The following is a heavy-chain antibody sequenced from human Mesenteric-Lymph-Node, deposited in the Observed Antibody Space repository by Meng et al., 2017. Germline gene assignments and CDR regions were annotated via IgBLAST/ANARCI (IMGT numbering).Heavy chain of an antibody. J-gene: IGHJ4*02. CDR3: ARERGGMASSTFLPFPDY. CDR1: GGCLSGYY. Sequence: GGGGLVKASGALSLPFAVYGGCLSGYYWSWIRQPPGKGLEWIGEINHSGNFKKKSSLESRVTISVDTSKNEFSLKLKSVTAADTAVYYCARERGGMASSTFLPFPDYWGQGSLVTVSS. CDR2: INHSGNF. V-gene: IGHV4-34*01. D-gene: IGHD2/OR15-2a*01.